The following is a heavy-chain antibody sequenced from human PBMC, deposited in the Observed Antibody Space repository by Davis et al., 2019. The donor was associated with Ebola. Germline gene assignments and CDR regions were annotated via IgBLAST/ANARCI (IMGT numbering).Heavy chain of an antibody. CDR3: ARVVNEVYFDY. D-gene: IGHD2-8*01. J-gene: IGHJ4*02. CDR1: GYSFSDYT. Sequence: ASVKVSCKASGYSFSDYTFSWVRQAPGQGLEWMGWISTKNDNTNYVQKLQGRVTMTTETSTNTAYMELRSLRSDETAVYYCARVVNEVYFDYWGQGTLVTVSS. CDR2: ISTKNDNT. V-gene: IGHV1-18*04.